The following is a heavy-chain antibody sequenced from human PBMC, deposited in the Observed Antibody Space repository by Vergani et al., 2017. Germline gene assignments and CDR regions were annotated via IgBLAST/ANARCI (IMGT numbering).Heavy chain of an antibody. Sequence: EVQLLESGGDLVQPGGSLRLSCAASGSTVSGNYMTWVRQAPGKGLEWVSHIYSGDETYYADSVNGRVTISRDTSKNTLHLQINNLRVEDTAVYYCARGNYYGSGTYVDPWGQGTLVTVSS. V-gene: IGHV3-66*02. D-gene: IGHD3-10*01. CDR1: GSTVSGNY. J-gene: IGHJ5*02. CDR3: ARGNYYGSGTYVDP. CDR2: IYSGDET.